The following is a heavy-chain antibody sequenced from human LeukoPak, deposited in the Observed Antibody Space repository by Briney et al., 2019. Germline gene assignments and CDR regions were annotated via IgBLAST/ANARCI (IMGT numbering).Heavy chain of an antibody. D-gene: IGHD3-10*01. V-gene: IGHV4-38-2*02. Sequence: SETLSLICTVSGYSITSGYYWSWIRQPPGKGLEWIGSIYHSGSTRYNPSLKSRVTVSVDTSKNQFSLKLSSVTAADTAMYYCARDLAYGSGSSSPYWGQGTLVTVSS. J-gene: IGHJ4*02. CDR2: IYHSGST. CDR3: ARDLAYGSGSSSPY. CDR1: GYSITSGYY.